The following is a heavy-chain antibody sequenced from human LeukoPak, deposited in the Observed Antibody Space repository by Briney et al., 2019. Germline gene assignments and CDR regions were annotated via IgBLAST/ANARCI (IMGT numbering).Heavy chain of an antibody. D-gene: IGHD5-18*01. CDR2: IYYSGST. CDR3: ARDSAFVTAMVRGGAFDI. CDR1: GSSISSYY. J-gene: IGHJ3*02. V-gene: IGHV4-59*01. Sequence: SETLSLTCTVAGSSISSYYWSWIRQPPGKGLEWIGYIYYSGSTNYNPSLKSRVTISVDTSKNQFSLKLSSVTAADTAVYYCARDSAFVTAMVRGGAFDIWGQGTMVTVSS.